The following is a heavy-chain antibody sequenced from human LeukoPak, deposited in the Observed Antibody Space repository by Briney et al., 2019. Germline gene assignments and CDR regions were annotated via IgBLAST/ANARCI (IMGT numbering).Heavy chain of an antibody. J-gene: IGHJ4*02. D-gene: IGHD5/OR15-5a*01. CDR1: GYTFTSYD. V-gene: IGHV1-69*05. CDR3: ARGHVDIVSTIQFDY. Sequence: SVKVSCKASGYTFTSYDINWVRQAPGQGLEWMGRIIPIFATANYAQNFQGRVTITTDESTSTAYMELSSLRSEDTAVYYCARGHVDIVSTIQFDYWGQGTLVTVSS. CDR2: IIPIFATA.